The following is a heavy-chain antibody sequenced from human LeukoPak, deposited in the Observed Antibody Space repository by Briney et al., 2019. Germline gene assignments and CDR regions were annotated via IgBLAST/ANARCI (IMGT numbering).Heavy chain of an antibody. J-gene: IGHJ4*02. CDR2: IYHTGST. Sequence: SETLSLTCTVSGGSISSGGYSWSWIRQPPGKGLEWIGYIYHTGSTYYNPSLKSRVTISVDRSKNQFSLKLSSVTAADTAVYYCARRGDYFDYWGQGALVTLSS. D-gene: IGHD3-10*01. CDR3: ARRGDYFDY. V-gene: IGHV4-30-2*01. CDR1: GGSISSGGYS.